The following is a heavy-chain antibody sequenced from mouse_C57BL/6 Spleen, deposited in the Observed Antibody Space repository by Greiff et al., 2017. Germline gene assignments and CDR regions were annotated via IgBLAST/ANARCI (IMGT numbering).Heavy chain of an antibody. Sequence: VQLLESGPELVKPGASVKISCKASGYAFSSSWMNWVQQRPGKGLEWIGRIYPGDGDTNYNGKFKGKATMTADKSSSTDYMQLSSLTSEDSAVYFCAREGDYYGSRAWFAYWGQGTLVTVSA. CDR3: AREGDYYGSRAWFAY. CDR2: IYPGDGDT. J-gene: IGHJ3*01. D-gene: IGHD1-1*01. V-gene: IGHV1-82*01. CDR1: GYAFSSSW.